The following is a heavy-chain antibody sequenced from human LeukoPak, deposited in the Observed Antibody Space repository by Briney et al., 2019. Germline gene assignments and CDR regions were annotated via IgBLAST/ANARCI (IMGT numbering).Heavy chain of an antibody. Sequence: SETLSLTCAVYGGSFSGYYWSWIRQPPGKGLEWIGEINHSGSTNYNPSLKSRVTISVDTSKNQFSLKLSSVTAADTAVYYCARGYRVRGVLDYWGQGTLVTVYS. CDR1: GGSFSGYY. J-gene: IGHJ4*02. CDR3: ARGYRVRGVLDY. D-gene: IGHD3-10*01. V-gene: IGHV4-34*01. CDR2: INHSGST.